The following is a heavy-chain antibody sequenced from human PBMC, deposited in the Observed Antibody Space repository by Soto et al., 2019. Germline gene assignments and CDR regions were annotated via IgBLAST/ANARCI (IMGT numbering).Heavy chain of an antibody. CDR3: AKYDNWNYGSVDY. Sequence: GGSLRLSCAASGFTFDDYAMHWVRQAPGKGLEWVSGISWNSGSIGYADSVKGRFTISRDNAKNSLYLQMNSLRAEDTALYYCAKYDNWNYGSVDYWGQGTLVTVSS. CDR1: GFTFDDYA. D-gene: IGHD1-7*01. CDR2: ISWNSGSI. J-gene: IGHJ4*02. V-gene: IGHV3-9*01.